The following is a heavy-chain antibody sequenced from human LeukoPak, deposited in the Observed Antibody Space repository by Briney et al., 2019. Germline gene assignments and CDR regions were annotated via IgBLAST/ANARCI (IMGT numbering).Heavy chain of an antibody. V-gene: IGHV3-64*01. Sequence: PGGSLRLSCAASGFTFSSYATHWVRQAPGKGLEYVSAISSNGGSTYYANSVKGRFTISRDNSKNTLYLQMGSLRAEDMAVYYCARDSGGSGSYYIPWFDPWGQGTLVTVSS. D-gene: IGHD3-10*01. CDR3: ARDSGGSGSYYIPWFDP. J-gene: IGHJ5*02. CDR1: GFTFSSYA. CDR2: ISSNGGST.